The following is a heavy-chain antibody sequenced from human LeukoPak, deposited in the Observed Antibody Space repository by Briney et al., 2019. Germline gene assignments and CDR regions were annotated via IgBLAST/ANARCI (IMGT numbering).Heavy chain of an antibody. D-gene: IGHD1-14*01. CDR2: ISGSGGST. J-gene: IGHJ4*02. CDR3: ARDRYGIRRDYFDY. CDR1: AFTFSSYW. V-gene: IGHV3-23*01. Sequence: PGGSLRLSCAASAFTFSSYWMSWVRQAPGKGLEWVSAISGSGGSTYYADSVKGRFTISRDNSKNTVSLEMNSLRADDTAVYYCARDRYGIRRDYFDYWGQGILVTVSS.